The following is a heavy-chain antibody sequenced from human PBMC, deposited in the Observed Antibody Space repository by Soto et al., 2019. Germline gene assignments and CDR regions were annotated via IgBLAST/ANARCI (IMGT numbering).Heavy chain of an antibody. D-gene: IGHD3-3*01. Sequence: GGSLRLSCASSGFTFSSYGMHWVRQAPGKGLEWVAVIWYDGSNKYYADSVKGRFTTSRDNSKNTLYLQMNSLRAEDTAVYYCARNGPPRWSGYTAWSNDYGMDVWGQGTTVTVSS. CDR2: IWYDGSNK. CDR1: GFTFSSYG. CDR3: ARNGPPRWSGYTAWSNDYGMDV. J-gene: IGHJ6*02. V-gene: IGHV3-33*01.